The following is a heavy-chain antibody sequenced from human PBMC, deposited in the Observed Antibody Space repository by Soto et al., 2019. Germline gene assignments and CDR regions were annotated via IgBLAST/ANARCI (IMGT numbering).Heavy chain of an antibody. D-gene: IGHD2-2*01. V-gene: IGHV3-9*01. Sequence: GGSLRLSCAASGFTFDDYAMHWVRQAPGKGLEWVSGISWNSGSIGYADSVKGRFTISRDNAKNSLYLQMNSLRAEDTALHYCAKDLGGYCSSTSCSGIGAFDIWGQGTMVTVSS. J-gene: IGHJ3*02. CDR1: GFTFDDYA. CDR2: ISWNSGSI. CDR3: AKDLGGYCSSTSCSGIGAFDI.